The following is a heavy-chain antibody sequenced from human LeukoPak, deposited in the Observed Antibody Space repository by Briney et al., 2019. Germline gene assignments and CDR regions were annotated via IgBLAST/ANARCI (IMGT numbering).Heavy chain of an antibody. V-gene: IGHV3-74*01. D-gene: IGHD1-14*01. CDR3: AGGPAY. CDR1: GFTFSSFW. CDR2: ISTDGSTT. Sequence: GGSLRLSCAASGFTFSSFWMHWVRQAPGKGLVWVSRISTDGSTTTYADSVKGRFTISRDNAKNTAYLQMDSLRAEDTVVYYCAGGPAYWGQGSLVTVSS. J-gene: IGHJ4*02.